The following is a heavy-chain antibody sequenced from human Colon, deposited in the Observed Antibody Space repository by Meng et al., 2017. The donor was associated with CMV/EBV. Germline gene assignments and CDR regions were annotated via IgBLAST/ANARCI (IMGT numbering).Heavy chain of an antibody. D-gene: IGHD6-13*01. V-gene: IGHV1-46*01. J-gene: IGHJ5*02. Sequence: YTFTSYYMHWVRQAPGQGLEWMGIINPSGGSTSYAQKFQGRVTMTRDTSTSTVYMELSSLRSEDTAVYYCARDQGFIAAAGFYNWFDPWGQGTLVTVSS. CDR3: ARDQGFIAAAGFYNWFDP. CDR1: YTFTSYY. CDR2: INPSGGST.